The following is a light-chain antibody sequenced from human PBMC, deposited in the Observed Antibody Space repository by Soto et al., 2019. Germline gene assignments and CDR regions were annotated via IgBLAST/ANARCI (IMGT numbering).Light chain of an antibody. Sequence: DIQMTQSPTSLSAPVGDSVTISCRASQNIKKFLNWYQQKPGTAPKLLIYTASSVQAGFPSRFSGSGSGTDFTLTTSNLQPEDSATYSCQQAFSAPLTFGGGTRVEI. J-gene: IGKJ4*01. CDR1: QNIKKF. CDR2: TAS. V-gene: IGKV1-39*01. CDR3: QQAFSAPLT.